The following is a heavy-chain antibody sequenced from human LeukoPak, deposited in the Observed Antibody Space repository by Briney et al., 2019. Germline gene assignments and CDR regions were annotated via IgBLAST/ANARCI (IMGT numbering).Heavy chain of an antibody. CDR1: GFTFSDYY. D-gene: IGHD3-22*01. CDR2: ISSSGSTI. Sequence: GGSLRLSCAASGFTFSDYYMSWIRQAPGKGLEWVSYISSSGSTIYYADSVKGRFTISRDNAKNSLYLQMNSLRAEDTAVYYCARENYYYESRARFWYFDLWGRGTLVTVSS. V-gene: IGHV3-11*04. J-gene: IGHJ2*01. CDR3: ARENYYYESRARFWYFDL.